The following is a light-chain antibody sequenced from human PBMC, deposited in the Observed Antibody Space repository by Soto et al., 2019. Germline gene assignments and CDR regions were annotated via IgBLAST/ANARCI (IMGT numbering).Light chain of an antibody. J-gene: IGLJ2*01. CDR3: SSYSGSNTLV. V-gene: IGLV2-14*01. Sequence: QSALTQPASVSASPGQSITISCTGTSSDVGGYNYVSWYQQHPGRAPKLIIYDVSNRPSGVSTRFSGSKSGSTASLTISGLQAEDEADDCCSSYSGSNTLVFGGGTKLTVL. CDR2: DVS. CDR1: SSDVGGYNY.